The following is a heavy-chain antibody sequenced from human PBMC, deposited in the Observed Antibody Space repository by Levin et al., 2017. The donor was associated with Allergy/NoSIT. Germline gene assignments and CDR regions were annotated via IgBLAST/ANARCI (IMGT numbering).Heavy chain of an antibody. D-gene: IGHD3-10*01. J-gene: IGHJ4*02. Sequence: GESLKISCAASGFTFSSNGIHWVRQAPGKGLEWVAVISYDGSNKDYADSVKGRFTISRDNSKNTLFLQMNSLRAEDTAVYYCAKDFGSGSYYNGYFDCWGQGTLVSVAA. V-gene: IGHV3-30*18. CDR2: ISYDGSNK. CDR3: AKDFGSGSYYNGYFDC. CDR1: GFTFSSNG.